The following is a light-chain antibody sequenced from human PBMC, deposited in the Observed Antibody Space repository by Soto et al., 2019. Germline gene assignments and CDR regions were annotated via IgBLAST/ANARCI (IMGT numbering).Light chain of an antibody. J-gene: IGLJ2*01. CDR3: GTWDSGLTAGV. CDR1: ASNVGTHF. Sequence: QSVLTQPPSVSAAPGQRVTISCSGSASNVGTHFVSWYQHLPRAAPKLLIYDDDERPSEIPDRFSGSKSDTSATLTITGLQTGDEADYYYGTWDSGLTAGVFGGGTKLTVL. CDR2: DDD. V-gene: IGLV1-51*01.